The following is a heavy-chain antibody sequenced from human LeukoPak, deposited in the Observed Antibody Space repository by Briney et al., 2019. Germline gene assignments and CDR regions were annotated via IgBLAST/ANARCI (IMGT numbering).Heavy chain of an antibody. V-gene: IGHV4-39*02. CDR1: GGSISSTNY. CDR2: ILPGGNT. CDR3: ARGDNSGSKRGWGHWFDP. D-gene: IGHD6-25*01. J-gene: IGHJ5*02. Sequence: PSETLSLTCTVSGGSISSTNYWGWIRQPPGKGLEWIGSILPGGNTNYSPSLGGRVTMFLDTSKNRFSLQLSSVTAADTAKYYCARGDNSGSKRGWGHWFDPWGPGILVPVST.